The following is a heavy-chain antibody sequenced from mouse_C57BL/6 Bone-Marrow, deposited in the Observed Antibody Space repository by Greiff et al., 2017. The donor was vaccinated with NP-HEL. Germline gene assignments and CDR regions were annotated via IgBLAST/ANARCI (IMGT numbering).Heavy chain of an antibody. CDR3: ARGRGFAY. J-gene: IGHJ3*01. CDR2: INPSTGGT. CDR1: GYSFTGYY. V-gene: IGHV1-42*01. Sequence: VQLQQSGPELVKPGASVKISCKASGYSFTGYYMNWVKQSPEKSLEWIGEINPSTGGTTYNQKFKDKATLTVDKSSSTAYMQLKSLTSEDSAVYYCARGRGFAYWGQGTLVTVSA.